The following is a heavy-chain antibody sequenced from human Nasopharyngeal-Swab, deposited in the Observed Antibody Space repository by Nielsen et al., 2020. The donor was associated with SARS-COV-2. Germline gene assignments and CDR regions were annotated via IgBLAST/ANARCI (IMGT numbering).Heavy chain of an antibody. CDR2: IIPFNGNA. J-gene: IGHJ6*02. CDR1: GFSITYRF. V-gene: IGHV1-45*02. CDR3: ASGQCINGVCNPTDGLDV. D-gene: IGHD2-8*01. Sequence: SVKVSCKASGFSITYRFLHWMRQAPGQALEWMGWIIPFNGNAKYAQKFQGRVSITRDGSRTTASLELSSLRPDDTAMYFCASGQCINGVCNPTDGLDVWGQGTSVTVS.